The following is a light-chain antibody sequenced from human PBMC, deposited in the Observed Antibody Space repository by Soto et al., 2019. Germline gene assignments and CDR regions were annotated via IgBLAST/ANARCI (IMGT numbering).Light chain of an antibody. Sequence: EIVLTQSPATLSLSPGERATLSCRASQSVSSYFAWYQQKPGQAPRLLIYDASNRATGIPARFSGSGSATDFTLNISSLEPEDFAVYYYHQRSNLPPYTFVQGTKLEIK. CDR3: HQRSNLPPYT. J-gene: IGKJ2*01. CDR1: QSVSSY. V-gene: IGKV3-11*01. CDR2: DAS.